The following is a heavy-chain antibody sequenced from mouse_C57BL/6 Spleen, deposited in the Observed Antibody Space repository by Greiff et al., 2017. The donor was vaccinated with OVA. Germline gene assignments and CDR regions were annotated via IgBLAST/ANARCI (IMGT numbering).Heavy chain of an antibody. D-gene: IGHD1-1*01. J-gene: IGHJ3*01. CDR1: GFTFSSYG. Sequence: EVQVVESGGDLVKPGGSLKLSCAASGFTFSSYGMSWVRQTPDKRLEWVATISSGGSYTYYPDSVKGRFTISRDNAKNTLYLQMSSLKSEDTAMYYCARQITTVVATSWFAYWGQGTLVTVSA. CDR2: ISSGGSYT. V-gene: IGHV5-6*01. CDR3: ARQITTVVATSWFAY.